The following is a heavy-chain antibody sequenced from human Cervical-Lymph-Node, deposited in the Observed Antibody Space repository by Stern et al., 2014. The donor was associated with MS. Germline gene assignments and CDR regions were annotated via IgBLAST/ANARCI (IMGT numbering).Heavy chain of an antibody. CDR3: AKDAAMMLVLTMDRRQYGMDV. J-gene: IGHJ6*02. Sequence: VQLVASGGGVVQPGRSLSLSCAASGFTFSNYGMHWVRQAPGKGLEWVALISYDGSDTSSAASVKGRFPLYRDTSTNTLYLQLNSLKVEDSTMYYCAKDAAMMLVLTMDRRQYGMDVWGQGTTVTVSS. D-gene: IGHD3-22*01. CDR1: GFTFSNYG. CDR2: ISYDGSDT. V-gene: IGHV3-30*18.